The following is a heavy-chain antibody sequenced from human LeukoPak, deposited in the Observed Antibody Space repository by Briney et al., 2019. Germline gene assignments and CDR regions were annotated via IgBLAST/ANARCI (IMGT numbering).Heavy chain of an antibody. D-gene: IGHD2-15*01. CDR2: ISGSGEST. J-gene: IGHJ4*02. V-gene: IGHV3-23*01. CDR1: GFTFSSYA. CDR3: AKDPRGDCSGGSCHYLQY. Sequence: GGSLRLSCVVSGFTFSSYAMSWVRQAPGKGLEWVSAISGSGESTYYADSVEGRFTISRDNSKNILYLQMYSLRADDTAIYYCAKDPRGDCSGGSCHYLQYWGQGTLVTVSS.